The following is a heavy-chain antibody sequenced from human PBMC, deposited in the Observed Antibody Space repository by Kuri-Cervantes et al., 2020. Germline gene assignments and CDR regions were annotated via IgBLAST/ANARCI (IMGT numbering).Heavy chain of an antibody. D-gene: IGHD6-19*01. J-gene: IGHJ6*02. V-gene: IGHV4-39*07. CDR3: AGYSSGWRYYYYGMDV. Sequence: ESLKISCTVSGGSISSSSYYWGWIRQPPGKGLEWVGSIYYSGSTNYNPSLKSRVTISVDTSKNQFSLKLSSVTAADTAVYYCAGYSSGWRYYYYGMDVWGQGTTVTVSS. CDR1: GGSISSSSYY. CDR2: IYYSGST.